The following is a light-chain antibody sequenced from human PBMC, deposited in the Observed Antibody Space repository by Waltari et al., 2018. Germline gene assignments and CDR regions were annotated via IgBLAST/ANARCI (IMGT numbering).Light chain of an antibody. J-gene: IGLJ1*01. CDR1: NSDVGAYNY. CDR2: EVT. V-gene: IGLV2-8*01. CDR3: SSYAHNNHFV. Sequence: QSVLTQPPSATGSPGQSVTISCTGPNSDVGAYNYVSWYKQHPGKVPKLLIYEVTKRPSGVPDRFSGSKSGNTASLTVSGLQADDEADYYCSSYAHNNHFVFGTGTKVTVL.